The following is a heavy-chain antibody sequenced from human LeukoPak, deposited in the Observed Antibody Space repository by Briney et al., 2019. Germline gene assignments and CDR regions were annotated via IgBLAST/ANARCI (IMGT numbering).Heavy chain of an antibody. CDR2: INPNSGGT. V-gene: IGHV1-2*02. J-gene: IGHJ4*02. Sequence: ASVKVSCKASGYTFTGYYMHWVRQAPGQGLEWMGWINPNSGGTNYAQKFQGRVTMTRDTSISTAYMELSRLRSDDTAVYYCARVRRYCSGGGCYYFDYWGQGTLVTVSS. CDR3: ARVRRYCSGGGCYYFDY. D-gene: IGHD2-15*01. CDR1: GYTFTGYY.